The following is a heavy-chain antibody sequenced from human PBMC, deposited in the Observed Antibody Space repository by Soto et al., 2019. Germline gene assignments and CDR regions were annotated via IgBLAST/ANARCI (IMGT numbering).Heavy chain of an antibody. Sequence: QVQLAESGGGVVQPGRSLRLSCAASGFTFSSYGMHWVRQAPDKGLEWVAVIRYDGSNKYYADSVKGRFTISRDNSKNTLYLQMNSLRAEDTAVYYCARDRYYYDSSGAFDYWGQGTLVTVS. CDR3: ARDRYYYDSSGAFDY. CDR2: IRYDGSNK. CDR1: GFTFSSYG. J-gene: IGHJ4*02. V-gene: IGHV3-33*01. D-gene: IGHD3-22*01.